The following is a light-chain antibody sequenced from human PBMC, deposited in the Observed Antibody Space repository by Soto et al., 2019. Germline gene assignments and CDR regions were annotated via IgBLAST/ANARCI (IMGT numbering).Light chain of an antibody. CDR1: QGISTW. Sequence: IPMTQSPYTLSASVGDRVTITCRASQGISTWLAWYQQKPGTAPKLLIYDASSLESGVPSRFSGSGSGTEFTLTISSLQPDDYATYYCQQYSSYSRTFGQGTKVDIK. J-gene: IGKJ1*01. V-gene: IGKV1-5*01. CDR3: QQYSSYSRT. CDR2: DAS.